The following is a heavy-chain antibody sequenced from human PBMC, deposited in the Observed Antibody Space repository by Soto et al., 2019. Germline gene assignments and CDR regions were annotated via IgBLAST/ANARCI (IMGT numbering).Heavy chain of an antibody. D-gene: IGHD1-26*01. CDR3: ARNGGRHSGGIDY. V-gene: IGHV1-69*01. Sequence: QVQLVQSGAEVKKPGSSVKVSCKASGCTFSSYSINWVRQAPGQGLEWMGEIIPIFGTANYAQKFQGRVTITADESTSTAYMELSSLRSEDAAVYYCARNGGRHSGGIDYWGQGPRVTVSS. CDR2: IIPIFGTA. CDR1: GCTFSSYS. J-gene: IGHJ4*02.